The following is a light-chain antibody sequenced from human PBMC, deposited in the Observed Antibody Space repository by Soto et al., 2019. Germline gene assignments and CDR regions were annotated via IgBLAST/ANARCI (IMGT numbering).Light chain of an antibody. CDR3: CSFAGGSNEV. Sequence: QSVLTQPRSVSGSPGQSITISCTGSSSDVGGYNYVSCYQQHPDKSPKLIIFGVSERPSGVPHRFAGSKSGNTASRTISGLQAADEAFYYCCSFAGGSNEVFGGGTKLTVL. V-gene: IGLV2-11*01. CDR2: GVS. CDR1: SSDVGGYNY. J-gene: IGLJ2*01.